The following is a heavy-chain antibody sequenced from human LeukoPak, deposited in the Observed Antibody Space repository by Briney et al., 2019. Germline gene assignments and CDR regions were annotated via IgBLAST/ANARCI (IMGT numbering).Heavy chain of an antibody. CDR2: INVNGGAM. CDR1: GFSFKDYY. D-gene: IGHD6-13*01. Sequence: VGSLRLSCAASGFSFKDYYYGWIRQAPGKGLEWASFINVNGGAMYYADFVKGRFTISRQNAQNSVYLEMNSLRDEDTAVYYCARGPRILAAGSYFFDYWGQGSLVTVSS. CDR3: ARGPRILAAGSYFFDY. J-gene: IGHJ4*02. V-gene: IGHV3-11*01.